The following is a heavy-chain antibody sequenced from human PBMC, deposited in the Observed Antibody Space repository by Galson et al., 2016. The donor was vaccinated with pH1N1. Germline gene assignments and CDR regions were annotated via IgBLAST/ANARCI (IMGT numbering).Heavy chain of an antibody. D-gene: IGHD1-26*01. J-gene: IGHJ4*02. CDR1: GFTLSSYW. Sequence: SLRLSCAASGFTLSSYWMSWVRQAPGTGLEWVANMNQDGNKKYYVDSVKGRFIISRDYSKHSLYLQMNSLRAEDTAMYYCVRAVGRAEAHWGQGTLVTVSS. CDR2: MNQDGNKK. V-gene: IGHV3-7*01. CDR3: VRAVGRAEAH.